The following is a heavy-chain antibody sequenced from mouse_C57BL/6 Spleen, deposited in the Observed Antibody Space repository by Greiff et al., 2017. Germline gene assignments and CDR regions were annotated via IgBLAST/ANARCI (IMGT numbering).Heavy chain of an antibody. CDR3: ARSITTVVAKGDY. V-gene: IGHV1-72*01. Sequence: QVQLQQPGAELVKPGASVKLSCKASGYTFTSYWMHWVKQRPGRGLEWIGRIYPNSGGTKYNEKFKSKATLTVDKPSSTAYMQLSSLTSEDSAVYYCARSITTVVAKGDYWGQGTSVTVSS. CDR1: GYTFTSYW. CDR2: IYPNSGGT. D-gene: IGHD1-1*01. J-gene: IGHJ4*01.